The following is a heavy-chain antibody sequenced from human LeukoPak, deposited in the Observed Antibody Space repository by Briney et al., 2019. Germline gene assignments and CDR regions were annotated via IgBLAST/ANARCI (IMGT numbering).Heavy chain of an antibody. V-gene: IGHV6-1*01. Sequence: PSQTLSLTCAISGDSVSSISVAWNWIRQSPSRGLEWLGRTYYRSKWYYEYAVSVISRINISPDTSKNQFSLQLTSVTPEDTAVYYCSLARSEYHYGMDVWGQGTTVSVSS. J-gene: IGHJ6*02. CDR2: TYYRSKWYY. CDR3: SLARSEYHYGMDV. CDR1: GDSVSSISVA.